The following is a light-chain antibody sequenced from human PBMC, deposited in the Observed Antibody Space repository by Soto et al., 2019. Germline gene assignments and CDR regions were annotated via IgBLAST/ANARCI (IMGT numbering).Light chain of an antibody. CDR2: LAS. J-gene: IGKJ1*01. Sequence: DIQMTQSPSSLSASVGDRVTITCRASQSVTNYLNWYQQIPGKAPKLLIYLASSLQSGVPSRFSGSGSGTDFTLTISSLQPEDFATYHCQQSYNTPWTFGQGTKVDIK. V-gene: IGKV1-39*01. CDR1: QSVTNY. CDR3: QQSYNTPWT.